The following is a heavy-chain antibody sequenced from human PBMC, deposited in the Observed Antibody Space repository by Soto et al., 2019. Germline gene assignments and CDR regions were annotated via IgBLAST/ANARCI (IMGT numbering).Heavy chain of an antibody. D-gene: IGHD6-13*01. CDR1: GGSISSGGYY. J-gene: IGHJ5*02. CDR3: ARDRIAAAVFDP. V-gene: IGHV4-31*03. CDR2: IYYSGST. Sequence: PSETLSLTCTVSGGSISSGGYYWSWIRQHPGKGLEWIGYIYYSGSTYYNPSLKSRVTISVDTSKNQFSLKLSSVTAADTAVYYCARDRIAAAVFDPWGQGTLVTVS.